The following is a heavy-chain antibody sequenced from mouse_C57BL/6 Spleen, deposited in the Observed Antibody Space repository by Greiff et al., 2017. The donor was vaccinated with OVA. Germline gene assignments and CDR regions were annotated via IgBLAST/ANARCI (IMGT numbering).Heavy chain of an antibody. J-gene: IGHJ4*01. CDR1: GFSLTSYG. D-gene: IGHD2-2*01. CDR3: ARQGGYDVGAMDY. V-gene: IGHV2-6-1*01. CDR2: IWSDGST. Sequence: VQLQESGPGLVAPSQSLSITCTVSGFSLTSYGVHWVRQPPGKGLEWLVVIWSDGSTTYNSALKSRLSISKDNSKSQVFLKMNSLQTDDTAMYYCARQGGYDVGAMDYWGQGTSGTVSS.